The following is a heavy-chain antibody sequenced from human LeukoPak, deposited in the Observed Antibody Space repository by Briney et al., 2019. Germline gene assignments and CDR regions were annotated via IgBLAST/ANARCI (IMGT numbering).Heavy chain of an antibody. CDR3: ARHGATVTIDY. Sequence: GGSLRLSCAASGFTFSSYSMNWVRQAPGKGLEWVSYISSSSSTIYYADSVKGRFTISRDNAKNSLYLQMNSLRAEDTAVYYCARHGATVTIDYWGQGTLVTVSS. J-gene: IGHJ4*02. D-gene: IGHD4-17*01. CDR1: GFTFSSYS. V-gene: IGHV3-48*04. CDR2: ISSSSSTI.